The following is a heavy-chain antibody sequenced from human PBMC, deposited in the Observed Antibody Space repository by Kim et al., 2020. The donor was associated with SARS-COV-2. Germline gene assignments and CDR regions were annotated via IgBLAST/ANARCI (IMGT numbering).Heavy chain of an antibody. CDR3: ARGEQLGDFDY. J-gene: IGHJ4*02. V-gene: IGHV3-74*01. D-gene: IGHD6-6*01. Sequence: GGSLRLSCAASGFTFSSYWMHWVRQAPGKGLVWVSRINSDGSSTSYADSVKGRFTISRDNAKNTLYLQMNSLRAEDTAVYYCARGEQLGDFDYWGQGTLVTVSS. CDR2: INSDGSST. CDR1: GFTFSSYW.